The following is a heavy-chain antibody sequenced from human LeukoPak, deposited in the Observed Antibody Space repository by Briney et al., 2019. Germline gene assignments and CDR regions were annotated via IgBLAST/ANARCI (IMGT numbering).Heavy chain of an antibody. CDR2: TYYRSKWYN. J-gene: IGHJ6*03. CDR3: ARDHLLVTAATYYYYYYMDV. Sequence: SQTLSLTCAISGDSVSSNSAAWNWIRQSPSRGLEWLGRTYYRSKWYNDYAVSVKSRITINPDTSKNQFSLQLNSVTPEDTAVYYCARDHLLVTAATYYYYYYMDVWGKGTTVTISS. D-gene: IGHD2-15*01. V-gene: IGHV6-1*01. CDR1: GDSVSSNSAA.